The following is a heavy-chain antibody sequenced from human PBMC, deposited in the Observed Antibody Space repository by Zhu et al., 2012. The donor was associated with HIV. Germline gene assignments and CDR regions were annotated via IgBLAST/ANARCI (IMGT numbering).Heavy chain of an antibody. D-gene: IGHD6-13*01. V-gene: IGHV4-30-4*08. CDR1: GGSISSGDYY. Sequence: QVQLQESGPGLVKPSQTLSLTCTVSGGSISSGDYYWSWIRQPPGKGLEWIGYIYYSGSTYYNPSLKSRVTISVDTSKNQFSLKLSSVTAADTAVYYCARDTMGIAAARRGDDAFDIWGQGTMVTVXS. J-gene: IGHJ3*02. CDR3: ARDTMGIAAARRGDDAFDI. CDR2: IYYSGST.